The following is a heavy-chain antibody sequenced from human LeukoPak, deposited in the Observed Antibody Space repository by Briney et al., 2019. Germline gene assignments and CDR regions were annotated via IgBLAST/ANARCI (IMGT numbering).Heavy chain of an antibody. D-gene: IGHD3-22*01. CDR3: ARDRSGSSGYYGAFDI. Sequence: GGSLRLSCAASGFTVSSNYMSWVRQAPGKGLEWVSVIYSGGSTYYADSVKGRFTISRDNSKNTLYLQMNSLRAVDTAVYYCARDRSGSSGYYGAFDIWGQGTLVTVSS. V-gene: IGHV3-53*01. J-gene: IGHJ4*02. CDR1: GFTVSSNY. CDR2: IYSGGST.